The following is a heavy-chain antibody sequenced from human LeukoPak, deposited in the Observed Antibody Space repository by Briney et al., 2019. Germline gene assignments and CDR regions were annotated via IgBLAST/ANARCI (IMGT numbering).Heavy chain of an antibody. J-gene: IGHJ4*02. Sequence: MPSETLSLTCTLSGDSTNTYFWSWIRQSPGKGLEWIGYIYYTGTTNYNPSLKSRVTISVDTSKNQFSLKVNSVTAADTGVYYCASKSTDHGELRFDYWGQGTLVTVSS. CDR3: ASKSTDHGELRFDY. CDR1: GDSTNTYF. CDR2: IYYTGTT. V-gene: IGHV4-59*01. D-gene: IGHD4-17*01.